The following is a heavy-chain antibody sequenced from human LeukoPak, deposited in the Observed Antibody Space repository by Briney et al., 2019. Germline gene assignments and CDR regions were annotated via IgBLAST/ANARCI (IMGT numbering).Heavy chain of an antibody. CDR1: GGSISSGSYY. CDR2: INHSGST. V-gene: IGHV4-39*01. J-gene: IGHJ6*03. Sequence: SETLSLTCTVSGGSISSGSYYWSWIRQPPGKGLEWIGEINHSGSTNYNPSLKSRVTISVDTSKNQFSLKLNSVTAADTAVYYCASFYCSGGSCYQYYSYYYMDVWGKGTTVTISS. CDR3: ASFYCSGGSCYQYYSYYYMDV. D-gene: IGHD2-15*01.